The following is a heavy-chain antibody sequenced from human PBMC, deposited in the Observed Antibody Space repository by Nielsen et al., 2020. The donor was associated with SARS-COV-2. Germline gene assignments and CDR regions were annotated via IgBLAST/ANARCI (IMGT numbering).Heavy chain of an antibody. CDR1: GFTFSNAW. D-gene: IGHD1-26*01. CDR2: IKSKTDGGTT. Sequence: GESLKISCAASGFTFSNAWMSWVRQAPGKGLEWVGRIKSKTDGGTTDYAAPVKGRFTISRDDSKNTLYLQMNSLKTEDTAVYYCTTDAVVGAAFDYWGQGTLVTVSS. J-gene: IGHJ4*02. CDR3: TTDAVVGAAFDY. V-gene: IGHV3-15*01.